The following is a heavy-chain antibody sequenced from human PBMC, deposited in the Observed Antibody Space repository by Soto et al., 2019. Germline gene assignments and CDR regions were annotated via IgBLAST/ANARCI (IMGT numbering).Heavy chain of an antibody. J-gene: IGHJ4*02. D-gene: IGHD3-10*01. V-gene: IGHV3-23*01. Sequence: GGSLRLSCAASGFTFSSYAMSWVRQAPGKGLEWVSAISGSGGSTYYADSVKGRFTISRDNSKNTLYLQMNSLRAEDTAVYYCAKGRILLWFGELLYWGQGTLVTVSS. CDR2: ISGSGGST. CDR1: GFTFSSYA. CDR3: AKGRILLWFGELLY.